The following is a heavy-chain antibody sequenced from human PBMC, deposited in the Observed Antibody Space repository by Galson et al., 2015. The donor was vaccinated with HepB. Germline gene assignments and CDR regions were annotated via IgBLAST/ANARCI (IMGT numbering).Heavy chain of an antibody. CDR3: AREDYDILTGYYMGLAY. J-gene: IGHJ4*02. Sequence: SVKVSCKASGGTFSSYAISWVRQAPGQGLEWMGRIIPILGMANYAQKFQGRVTIPADKSTRTAYTELSSLRSEDTAVYYCAREDYDILTGYYMGLAYWGQRTLVTVSS. V-gene: IGHV1-69*04. D-gene: IGHD3-9*01. CDR2: IIPILGMA. CDR1: GGTFSSYA.